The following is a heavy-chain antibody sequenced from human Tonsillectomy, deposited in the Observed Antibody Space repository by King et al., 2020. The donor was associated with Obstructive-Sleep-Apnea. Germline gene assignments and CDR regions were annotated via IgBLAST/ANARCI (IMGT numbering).Heavy chain of an antibody. CDR3: AGARQYSSSWYVGNWFDP. J-gene: IGHJ5*02. D-gene: IGHD6-13*01. Sequence: VQLQESGPGLVKPSETLSLTCTVSGYSISSGYYWGWIRQPPGKGLEWIGSIYHSGSTYYNPSLKSRVTISVDTSKNQFSLKLSSVPAADTAVYYCAGARQYSSSWYVGNWFDPWGQGTLVTVSS. CDR2: IYHSGST. CDR1: GYSISSGYY. V-gene: IGHV4-38-2*02.